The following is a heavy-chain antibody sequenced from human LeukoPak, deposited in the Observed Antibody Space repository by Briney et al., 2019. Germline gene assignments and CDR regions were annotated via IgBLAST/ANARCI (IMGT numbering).Heavy chain of an antibody. CDR1: GYTLTTYG. CDR2: ISAYNGNT. CDR3: ARGDKQEIHELDY. Sequence: ASVKVSCKASGYTLTTYGITWVRQAPGQGLEWMGWISAYNGNTNYAPKLQGRVTMTTDTSTSTAYMELSSLRSEDTAVYYCARGDKQEIHELDYWGQGTLVTVSS. D-gene: IGHD5-24*01. J-gene: IGHJ4*02. V-gene: IGHV1-18*01.